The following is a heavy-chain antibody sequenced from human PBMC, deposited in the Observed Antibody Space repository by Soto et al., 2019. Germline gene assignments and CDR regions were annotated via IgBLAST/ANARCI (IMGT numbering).Heavy chain of an antibody. J-gene: IGHJ6*02. Sequence: ASVKVSCKASGYTFTGYYMHWVRQAPGQGLEWMGWINPNSGGTNYAQKFQGRVTITRDTSISTAYMELSSLRSEDTAVYYCAREETIVGVVISSDGMDVWGQGTTVTGSS. D-gene: IGHD3-3*01. CDR2: INPNSGGT. V-gene: IGHV1-2*02. CDR1: GYTFTGYY. CDR3: AREETIVGVVISSDGMDV.